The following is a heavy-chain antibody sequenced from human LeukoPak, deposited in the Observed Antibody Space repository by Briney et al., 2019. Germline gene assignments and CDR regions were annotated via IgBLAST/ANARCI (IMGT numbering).Heavy chain of an antibody. CDR2: FKSKTDGGTT. J-gene: IGHJ5*02. CDR1: GFTFSNAW. V-gene: IGHV3-15*01. CDR3: AKARGFCSGGSCYNPFDP. D-gene: IGHD2-15*01. Sequence: PGGSLRLSCAASGFTFSNAWMSWVRQAPGKGLEWVGRFKSKTDGGTTDYAAVAKGRFTISGDDSRSTLYLQMSSLRAEDTAVYYCAKARGFCSGGSCYNPFDPWGQGTLVTVSS.